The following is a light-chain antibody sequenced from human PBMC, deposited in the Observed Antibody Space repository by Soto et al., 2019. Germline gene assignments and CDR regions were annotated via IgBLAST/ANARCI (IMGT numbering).Light chain of an antibody. CDR2: AAS. V-gene: IGKV1-12*01. CDR3: QHADSFPLIT. Sequence: DIKMNKSPSSVSASVGDRVTITCRSSEDISTWLAWYQQKPGKAPKLLIYAASSLQSGVPSRFSGSGSGTDFTLTISSLQPEDFATYYCQHADSFPLITFGQGTRLEI. CDR1: EDISTW. J-gene: IGKJ5*01.